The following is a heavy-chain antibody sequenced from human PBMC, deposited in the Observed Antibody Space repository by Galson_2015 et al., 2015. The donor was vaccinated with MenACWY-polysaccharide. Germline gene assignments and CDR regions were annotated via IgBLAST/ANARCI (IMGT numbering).Heavy chain of an antibody. CDR1: GLTFRSSG. J-gene: IGHJ3*02. CDR3: ARESSRILFHAFDI. CDR2: IQNVGSPK. Sequence: ALRLSCAASGLTFRSSGMHWVRQAPGKGLEWVALIQNVGSPKAYADSVKGRFTISRDNSKNTLCLEMNSLRAEDTAVYYCARESSRILFHAFDIWGQGTMVTVSS. D-gene: IGHD2-15*01. V-gene: IGHV3-33*05.